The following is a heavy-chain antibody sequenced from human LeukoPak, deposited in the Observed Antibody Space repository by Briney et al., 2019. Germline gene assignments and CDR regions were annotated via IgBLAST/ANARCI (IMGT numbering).Heavy chain of an antibody. D-gene: IGHD5-18*01. Sequence: ASVTVSCKASGYTFTIYDINWVRQATGQGLEGMGWMNPNSGNTGYAQKFQGRVTMTRNTSISTAYMELSSLRSDDTAVYYCARGLGGYGNWFDPWGQGTLVTVSS. CDR3: ARGLGGYGNWFDP. CDR1: GYTFTIYD. V-gene: IGHV1-8*01. CDR2: MNPNSGNT. J-gene: IGHJ5*02.